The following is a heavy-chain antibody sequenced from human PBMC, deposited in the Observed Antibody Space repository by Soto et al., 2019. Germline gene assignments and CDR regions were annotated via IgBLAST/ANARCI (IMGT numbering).Heavy chain of an antibody. CDR1: GGTFSSYT. CDR2: IIPILGIA. V-gene: IGHV1-69*02. CDR3: ARFRGSYGMDV. Sequence: QVQLVQSGAEVKRPGSSVKVSCKGSGGTFSSYTISWVRQAPGQGLEWMGRIIPILGIANHAQKFQGRVTFTADTSTRTAYMELSSLSSEDTAVYYCARFRGSYGMDVWGQGTTVTVSS. J-gene: IGHJ6*02. D-gene: IGHD3-10*01.